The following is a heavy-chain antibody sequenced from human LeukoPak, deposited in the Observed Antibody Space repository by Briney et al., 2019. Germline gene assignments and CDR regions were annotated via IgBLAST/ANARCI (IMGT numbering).Heavy chain of an antibody. V-gene: IGHV4-59*01. CDR1: GGSISSYY. D-gene: IGHD6-19*01. Sequence: SETLSLTRTVSGGSISSYYWSWIRQPPGKGLEWIGYIYYSGSTNYNPSLKSRVTISVDTSKNQFSLKLSSVTAADTAVYYCARSVAGTHSDYWGQGTLVTVSS. CDR3: ARSVAGTHSDY. J-gene: IGHJ4*02. CDR2: IYYSGST.